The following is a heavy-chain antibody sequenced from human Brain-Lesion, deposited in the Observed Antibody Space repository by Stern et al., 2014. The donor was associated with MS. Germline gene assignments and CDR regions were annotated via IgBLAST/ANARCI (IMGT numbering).Heavy chain of an antibody. CDR3: ATLSPGAGGNYYRHFDY. J-gene: IGHJ4*02. V-gene: IGHV1-24*01. D-gene: IGHD1-26*01. CDR1: GYTLTELS. Sequence: QVQLVESGAEVKKPGASVKVSCKVSGYTLTELSMHWVRQAPRKGLEWMGGFDPEGGETIYAQKFQGRVTMTEDTSTDTAYMELSSLRSEDTAVYYCATLSPGAGGNYYRHFDYWGQGTLVTVSS. CDR2: FDPEGGET.